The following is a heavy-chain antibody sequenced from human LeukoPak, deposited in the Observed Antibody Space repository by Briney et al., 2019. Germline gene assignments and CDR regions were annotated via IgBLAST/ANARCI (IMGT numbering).Heavy chain of an antibody. Sequence: PSETLSLTCAVYGGSFSGYYWSWIRQPPGKGLEWIGEINHSGSTNYNPSLKSRVTISVDTSKNQFSLKLSSVTAADTAVYYCARGYYDFWSGYPRSNWFDPWGQGTLVTVSS. CDR3: ARGYYDFWSGYPRSNWFDP. CDR2: INHSGST. CDR1: GGSFSGYY. J-gene: IGHJ5*02. V-gene: IGHV4-34*01. D-gene: IGHD3-3*01.